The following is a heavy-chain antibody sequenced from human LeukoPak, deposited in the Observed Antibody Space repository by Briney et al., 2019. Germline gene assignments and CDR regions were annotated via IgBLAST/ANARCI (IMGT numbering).Heavy chain of an antibody. CDR3: VTISLAGYYFDY. D-gene: IGHD6-19*01. V-gene: IGHV3-64D*06. CDR1: RFTFSSYV. Sequence: GGSLRLSCSASRFTFSSYVMYWVRQAPGKGLKYVSGISSNGVFTYYADSVKGRFTISRDNSKNTLYLQMSSLRPEDTAVYYCVTISLAGYYFDYWGQGTLVTVSS. J-gene: IGHJ4*02. CDR2: ISSNGVFT.